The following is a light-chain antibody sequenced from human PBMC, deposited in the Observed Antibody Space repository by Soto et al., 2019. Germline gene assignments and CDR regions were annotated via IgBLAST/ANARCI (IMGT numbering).Light chain of an antibody. V-gene: IGKV3-20*01. J-gene: IGKJ4*01. CDR3: QQYGSSPLT. Sequence: EMVLTQYPGTLSLSPGERATLSCRASQSVSSSYLAWYQQKPGQAPRLLIYGASSRATGIPDRFSGSGSGTDFTLTISRLEPEDFAVYYWQQYGSSPLTFGGGTKVEIK. CDR1: QSVSSSY. CDR2: GAS.